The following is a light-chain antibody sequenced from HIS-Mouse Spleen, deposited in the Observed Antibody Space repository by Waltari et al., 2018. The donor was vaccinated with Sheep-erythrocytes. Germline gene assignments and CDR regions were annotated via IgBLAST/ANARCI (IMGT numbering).Light chain of an antibody. J-gene: IGLJ1*01. CDR1: SSEVGCDNY. CDR3: CSYAGSYNHV. Sequence: QSALTQPRSVSGSPGQSVTISCTGTSSEVGCDNYVSWYQQHPGKAPKLMIYDVSKRPSGVPDRFSGSKSGNTASLTISGLQAEDEADYYCCSYAGSYNHVFATGTKVTVL. V-gene: IGLV2-11*01. CDR2: DVS.